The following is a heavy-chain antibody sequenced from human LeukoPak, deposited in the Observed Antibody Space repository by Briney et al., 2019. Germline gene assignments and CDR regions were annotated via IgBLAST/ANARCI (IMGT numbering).Heavy chain of an antibody. D-gene: IGHD3-16*02. V-gene: IGHV3-21*01. CDR2: ISSSSSYI. Sequence: PGGSLRLSCAASGFTFSSYSMNWVRQAPGKGLEWVSSISSSSSYIYYADSVKGRFTISRDNAKNSLYLQMNSLRAEDTAVYYCARDLYYDYVWGSYRRPFDYWGQGTLVTVSS. J-gene: IGHJ4*02. CDR3: ARDLYYDYVWGSYRRPFDY. CDR1: GFTFSSYS.